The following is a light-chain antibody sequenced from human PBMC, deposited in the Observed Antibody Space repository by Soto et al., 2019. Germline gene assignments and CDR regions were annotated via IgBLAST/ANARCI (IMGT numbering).Light chain of an antibody. Sequence: QSALTQPASVSGSPGQSITISCTGTSSDVGSYNLVSWYQQHPGKAPKLMIYEGSKRPSGVSNRFSGSKSGNTASLTISGLQAEDEADYYCYSYAGSHVVFGGGTKLNVL. V-gene: IGLV2-23*01. J-gene: IGLJ2*01. CDR3: YSYAGSHVV. CDR2: EGS. CDR1: SSDVGSYNL.